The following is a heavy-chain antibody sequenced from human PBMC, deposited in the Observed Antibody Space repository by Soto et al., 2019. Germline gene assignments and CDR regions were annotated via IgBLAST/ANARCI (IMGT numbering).Heavy chain of an antibody. Sequence: GESLKISCKGSGYNFDGYWIAWVRQMPGKGLELMGIIYPSDSDTRYRPPFQGQVTISADKSISSAYLQWSSLRASDTAMYYCARGGVSTRTFDYWGQGTPVTVSS. D-gene: IGHD3-3*01. J-gene: IGHJ4*02. V-gene: IGHV5-51*01. CDR3: ARGGVSTRTFDY. CDR1: GYNFDGYW. CDR2: IYPSDSDT.